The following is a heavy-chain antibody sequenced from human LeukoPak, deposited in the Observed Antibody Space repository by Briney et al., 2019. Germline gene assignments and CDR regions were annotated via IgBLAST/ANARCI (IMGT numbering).Heavy chain of an antibody. CDR3: AKNSGYDYSDYYGMDV. V-gene: IGHV3-23*01. CDR2: IKASGDNT. Sequence: GGSLRLSCAASGFTFDAYALSWVRQAPGKGLEWVSSIKASGDNTYYADSVKGRFTISRDNSKNAVYLQMNSLRAEDTAVYYCAKNSGYDYSDYYGMDVWGQGTTVTVSS. CDR1: GFTFDAYA. D-gene: IGHD5-12*01. J-gene: IGHJ6*02.